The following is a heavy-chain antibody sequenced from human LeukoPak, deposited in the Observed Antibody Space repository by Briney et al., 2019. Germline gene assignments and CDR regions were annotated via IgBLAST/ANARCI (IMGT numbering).Heavy chain of an antibody. V-gene: IGHV3-23*01. CDR3: AKDPLSYYYYNYMDV. Sequence: GGSLRLSCAASGFTFSSYAMSWVRQAPGKGLEWVSAISGSGGSTYYADSVKGRCTISRDNSKNALYLQMNSLRAEDTAVYYCAKDPLSYYYYNYMDVWGKGTTVTVSS. CDR1: GFTFSSYA. J-gene: IGHJ6*03. CDR2: ISGSGGST.